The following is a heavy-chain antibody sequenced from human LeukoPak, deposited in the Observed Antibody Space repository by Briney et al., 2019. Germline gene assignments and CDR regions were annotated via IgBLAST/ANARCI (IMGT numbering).Heavy chain of an antibody. V-gene: IGHV3-53*01. CDR1: GFTVSSNY. CDR2: IYSGGST. J-gene: IGHJ3*02. Sequence: GGSLRLSCAASGFTVSSNYMSWVRQAPGKGLEWVSVIYSGGSTYYADSVKGRFTISRDNSKNTLYLQMNSLRAEDTAVYYCARIGLVGSPDDAFDIWGQGTMVTVSS. D-gene: IGHD1-26*01. CDR3: ARIGLVGSPDDAFDI.